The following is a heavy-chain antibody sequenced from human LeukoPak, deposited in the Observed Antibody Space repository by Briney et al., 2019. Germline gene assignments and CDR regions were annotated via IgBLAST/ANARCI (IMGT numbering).Heavy chain of an antibody. CDR2: INTNTGNP. CDR1: GYTFTSYA. V-gene: IGHV7-4-1*01. Sequence: ASVKVSCKASGYTFTSYAMNWVRQAPGQGLVWMGWINTNTGNPTYAQGFTGRFVFSLDTSVSTAYLQICSLKAEDTAVYYCARGGTMVRGVITYNWFDPWGQGTLVTVSS. J-gene: IGHJ5*02. D-gene: IGHD3-10*01. CDR3: ARGGTMVRGVITYNWFDP.